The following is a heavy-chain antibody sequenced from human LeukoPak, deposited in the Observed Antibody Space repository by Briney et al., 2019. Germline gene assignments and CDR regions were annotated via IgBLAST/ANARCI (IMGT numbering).Heavy chain of an antibody. Sequence: ETLSLTCAVYGGSFSGYYWSWIRQPPGKGLEWVSVISSSGGSTSYADAVKGRFTISRDNSKNTLYLQMNSLRAEDTAVYYCARKYYYGSGSYLSFDYWGQGTLVTVSS. CDR3: ARKYYYGSGSYLSFDY. CDR2: ISSSGGST. D-gene: IGHD3-10*01. V-gene: IGHV3-23*01. J-gene: IGHJ4*02. CDR1: GGSFSGYY.